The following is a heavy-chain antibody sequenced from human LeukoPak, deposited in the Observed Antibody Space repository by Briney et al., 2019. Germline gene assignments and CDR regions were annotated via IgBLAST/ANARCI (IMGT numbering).Heavy chain of an antibody. Sequence: GSSVKVSCKASGGTFSSYAISWVRQAPGQGLEWMGRIIPIFGTANYAQKFQSRVTITTDESTSTAYMELSSLRSEDTAVYYCARDLDGYSSSSVVYFDYWGQGTLVTVSS. J-gene: IGHJ4*02. D-gene: IGHD6-6*01. CDR2: IIPIFGTA. V-gene: IGHV1-69*05. CDR3: ARDLDGYSSSSVVYFDY. CDR1: GGTFSSYA.